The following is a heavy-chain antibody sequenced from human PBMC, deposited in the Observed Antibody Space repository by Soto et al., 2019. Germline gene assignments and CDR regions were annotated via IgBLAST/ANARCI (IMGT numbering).Heavy chain of an antibody. CDR3: ARGGHVVVATAALDY. CDR2: VNPSGGHT. D-gene: IGHD2-21*02. V-gene: IGHV1-46*01. CDR1: GDSFTDYY. Sequence: QVQLMQSGAEVKKPGASVKVSCKASGDSFTDYYIHWVRQAPGQGLEWMGTVNPSGGHTTYAQHFLGRVTMTRDTSTSTLDMELTSLTSDDTAIYYCARGGHVVVATAALDYWGQGTLVTVSS. J-gene: IGHJ4*02.